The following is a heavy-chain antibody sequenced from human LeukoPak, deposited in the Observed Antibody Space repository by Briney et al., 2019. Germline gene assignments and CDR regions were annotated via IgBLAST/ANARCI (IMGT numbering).Heavy chain of an antibody. J-gene: IGHJ4*02. V-gene: IGHV3-30*04. CDR3: AKDHFPLTYTLTCHYFDY. Sequence: GGSLRLSCAASGFTFSSYAMHWVRQAPGKGLEWVAVISYDGSNKYYADSVKGRFTISRDNSKNTLYLQMNSLRAEDTAVYFCAKDHFPLTYTLTCHYFDYWGQGTLVTVSS. CDR1: GFTFSSYA. D-gene: IGHD4-17*01. CDR2: ISYDGSNK.